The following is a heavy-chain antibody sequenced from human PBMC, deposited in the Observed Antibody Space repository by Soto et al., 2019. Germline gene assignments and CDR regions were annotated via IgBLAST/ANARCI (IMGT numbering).Heavy chain of an antibody. CDR3: ARGDSSSSGGIGIDY. D-gene: IGHD6-6*01. CDR1: GFTFSSYS. J-gene: IGHJ4*02. Sequence: GGSLRLSCAASGFTFSSYSMNWVRQAPGKGLEWVSSISSSSSYIYYADSVKGRFTISRDNAKNSLYLQMNSLRAEDTAVYYCARGDSSSSGGIGIDYWGQGTLVTVSS. V-gene: IGHV3-21*01. CDR2: ISSSSSYI.